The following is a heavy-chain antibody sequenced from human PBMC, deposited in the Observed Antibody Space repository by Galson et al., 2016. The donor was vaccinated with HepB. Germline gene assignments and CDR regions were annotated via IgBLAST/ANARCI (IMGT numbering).Heavy chain of an antibody. J-gene: IGHJ4*02. CDR3: VRDAIGTAGTWGNY. CDR2: IVPPLGRS. D-gene: IGHD6-13*01. Sequence: SVKVSCKASGGTLRSYSISWVRQAPGQGFEWMGGIVPPLGRSKYAQKFQGRVTVTADESTSTAYMELSSLRSEDTAMYYCVRDAIGTAGTWGNYWGQGTLVTVSS. V-gene: IGHV1-69*10. CDR1: GGTLRSYS.